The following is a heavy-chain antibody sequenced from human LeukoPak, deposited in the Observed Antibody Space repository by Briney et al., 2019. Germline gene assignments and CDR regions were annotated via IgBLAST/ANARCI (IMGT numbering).Heavy chain of an antibody. CDR1: GDSISGVSSY. V-gene: IGHV4-61*02. Sequence: SETLSLTCTVSGDSISGVSSYWSWIRQPAGKALEWIGRIYSSGNTNYNPSLESRVTMSLDTSKNQFSLKLTSVTAADTAVYYCARENIELVPAAVDGWFDPWGQGTLVTVSS. CDR2: IYSSGNT. D-gene: IGHD2-2*01. J-gene: IGHJ5*02. CDR3: ARENIELVPAAVDGWFDP.